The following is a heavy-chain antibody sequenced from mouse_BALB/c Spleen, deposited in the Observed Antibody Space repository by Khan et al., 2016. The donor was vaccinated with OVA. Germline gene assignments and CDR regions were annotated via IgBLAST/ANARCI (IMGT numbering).Heavy chain of an antibody. V-gene: IGHV1-81*01. CDR2: IYPGSDNA. CDR3: ARGDGYYVSFDY. D-gene: IGHD2-3*01. Sequence: QVQLQQSGPELVKPGASVKMSCKASGYTFTYYVITWVKQRTGQGLEWIGEIYPGSDNAYYNERFKGKATLTADKSSNTTNMQLSSLTSEDSSVSFCARGDGYYVSFDYWGQGTTLTVSS. J-gene: IGHJ2*01. CDR1: GYTFTYYV.